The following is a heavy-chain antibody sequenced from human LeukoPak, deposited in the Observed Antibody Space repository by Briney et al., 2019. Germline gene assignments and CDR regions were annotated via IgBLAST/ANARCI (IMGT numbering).Heavy chain of an antibody. V-gene: IGHV1-2*02. CDR1: GYTFTDYY. CDR2: INPNSGAT. D-gene: IGHD3-22*01. CDR3: ARGEYVISGYRNDAFDI. J-gene: IGHJ3*02. Sequence: ASVKVSCKASGYTFTDYYMHWVRQAPGQRLEWMGWINPNSGATKYAQKFQGRVTMTRDTSISTAYMELGRLTSDDTAVYYCARGEYVISGYRNDAFDIWGQGTMVTVSS.